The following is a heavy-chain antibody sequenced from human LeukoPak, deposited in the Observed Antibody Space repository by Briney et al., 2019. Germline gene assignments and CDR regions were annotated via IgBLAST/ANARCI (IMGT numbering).Heavy chain of an antibody. Sequence: GGSLRLSCGGSGFTFGDYGMSWVRQAPGKGPEWVAGISWNSDSTGYPDSVKGRFTISRDNAKNSLYLQMNSPRVEDTALYYCARDRRGITGTEWFDPWGQGTLVTVSS. J-gene: IGHJ5*02. CDR3: ARDRRGITGTEWFDP. V-gene: IGHV3-20*04. CDR1: GFTFGDYG. CDR2: ISWNSDST. D-gene: IGHD1-20*01.